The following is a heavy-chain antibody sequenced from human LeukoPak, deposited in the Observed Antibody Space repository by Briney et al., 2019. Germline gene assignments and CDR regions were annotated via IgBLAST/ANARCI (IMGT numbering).Heavy chain of an antibody. V-gene: IGHV1-69*06. CDR1: GGTFSSYD. CDR2: IMPMFGKT. D-gene: IGHD6-6*01. Sequence: SVKVSCKASGGTFSSYDISWVRQAPGQGLEWMGGIMPMFGKTNYAQKFQGRVTTTADKATSTAYMELRSLRSDDTAVYYCARVVGSDWFDPWGQGTLVTVSS. CDR3: ARVVGSDWFDP. J-gene: IGHJ5*02.